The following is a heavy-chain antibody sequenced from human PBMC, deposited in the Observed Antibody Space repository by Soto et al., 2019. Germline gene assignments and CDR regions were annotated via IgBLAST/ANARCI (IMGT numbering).Heavy chain of an antibody. D-gene: IGHD6-13*01. CDR2: IWYDGSNK. V-gene: IGHV3-33*01. CDR3: ARDESIAGLDY. J-gene: IGHJ4*02. Sequence: GGSLRLSCAASGFTFSSYGMHWVRQAPGKGLEWVAVIWYDGSNKYYADSVKGRFTISRDNSKNTLYLQMNSLRAEDTAVYYCARDESIAGLDYWGQGTLVTVSS. CDR1: GFTFSSYG.